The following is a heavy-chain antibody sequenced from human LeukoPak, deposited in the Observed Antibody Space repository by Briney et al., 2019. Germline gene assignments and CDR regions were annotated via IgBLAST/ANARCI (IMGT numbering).Heavy chain of an antibody. V-gene: IGHV1-2*02. CDR3: AREELLACDY. CDR2: INPNSGGT. J-gene: IGHJ4*02. CDR1: GYTFSDYF. Sequence: ASVKVSCKASGYTFSDYFMHWVRQAPGQGREWMGWINPNSGGTNYAQKFQGRVTMTTETSSSTAYMELSTLRSDDTAVYYCAREELLACDYWGERSLVTVS. D-gene: IGHD1-7*01.